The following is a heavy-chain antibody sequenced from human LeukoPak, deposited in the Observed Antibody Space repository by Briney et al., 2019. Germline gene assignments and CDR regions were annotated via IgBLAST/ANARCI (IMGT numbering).Heavy chain of an antibody. Sequence: GSSVKVSCKASGGTFSSYAISWVRQAPGQGLEWMGGIIPIFGTANYAQKFQGRVTITADESTSTAYMELSSLRSEDTAVYYCARNIPAVIPFDYWGQGTLVTVSS. V-gene: IGHV1-69*01. CDR2: IIPIFGTA. D-gene: IGHD2-2*01. CDR1: GGTFSSYA. CDR3: ARNIPAVIPFDY. J-gene: IGHJ4*02.